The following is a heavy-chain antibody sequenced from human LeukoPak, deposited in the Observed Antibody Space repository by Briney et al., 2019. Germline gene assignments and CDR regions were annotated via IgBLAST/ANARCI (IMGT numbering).Heavy chain of an antibody. V-gene: IGHV1-46*01. CDR3: AREGTAMAPNYDY. Sequence: ASVKVSCKASGYTFTSYYMHWVRQAPGQGLEWMGIINPSGGSTSYAQKFQGRVTITADESTSTAYMELSSLRSEGTAVYYCAREGTAMAPNYDYWGQGTLVTVSS. J-gene: IGHJ4*02. CDR2: INPSGGST. CDR1: GYTFTSYY. D-gene: IGHD5-18*01.